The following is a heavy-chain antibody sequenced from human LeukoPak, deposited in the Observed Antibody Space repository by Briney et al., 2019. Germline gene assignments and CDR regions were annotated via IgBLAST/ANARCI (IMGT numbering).Heavy chain of an antibody. J-gene: IGHJ6*03. Sequence: SETLALTCTVSGGSISSYYWSWIRQPPGKGLEWIGYIYCSGSTNYNPSLKSRVTISVDTSKNQFSLKLSSVTAADTAVYYCARTTYYYDSSGYYYYMDVWGKGTTVTISS. V-gene: IGHV4-59*08. D-gene: IGHD3-22*01. CDR3: ARTTYYYDSSGYYYYMDV. CDR2: IYCSGST. CDR1: GGSISSYY.